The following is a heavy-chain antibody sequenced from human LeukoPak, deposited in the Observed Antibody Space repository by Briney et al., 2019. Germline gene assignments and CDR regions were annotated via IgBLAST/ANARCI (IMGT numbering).Heavy chain of an antibody. Sequence: PGGSLRLSCAASGFTFSSYGMHWVRQAPGKGLECVAFIWYDGSNKYYADSVKGRFTISRDNSKNTLYLQMNSLRAEDTAVYYCAKDQGHYYYYMDVWGKGTTVTVSS. V-gene: IGHV3-30*02. CDR1: GFTFSSYG. CDR3: AKDQGHYYYYMDV. J-gene: IGHJ6*03. CDR2: IWYDGSNK.